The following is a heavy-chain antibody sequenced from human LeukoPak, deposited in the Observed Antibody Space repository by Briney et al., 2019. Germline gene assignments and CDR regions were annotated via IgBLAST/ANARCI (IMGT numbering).Heavy chain of an antibody. CDR3: ARQGYYDSSGYSVDY. V-gene: IGHV5-51*01. CDR2: IYPGDSHT. D-gene: IGHD3-22*01. CDR1: GYTFTSYC. J-gene: IGHJ4*02. Sequence: KRGESLKISCKDSGYTFTSYCIAWVRQIPGKGLEWMGIIYPGDSHTRYSPSFQGQVTISADKSISTAYLQWSSLKASDTAIYYCARQGYYDSSGYSVDYWGQGTLVTVSS.